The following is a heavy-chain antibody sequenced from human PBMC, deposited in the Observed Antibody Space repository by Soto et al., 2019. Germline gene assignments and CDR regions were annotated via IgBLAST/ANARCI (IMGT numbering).Heavy chain of an antibody. Sequence: QVQLVQSGAEVKKPGASVKVSCKASGYTFTSYGISWVRQAPGQGLECMGWISAYNGNTNYAQKLQGRVTMTTDTSTSTAYMELRSLRSDDTAVYYWARVTYYYDSSGYYHFDYWGQGTLVTVSS. CDR1: GYTFTSYG. CDR2: ISAYNGNT. V-gene: IGHV1-18*01. D-gene: IGHD3-22*01. CDR3: ARVTYYYDSSGYYHFDY. J-gene: IGHJ4*02.